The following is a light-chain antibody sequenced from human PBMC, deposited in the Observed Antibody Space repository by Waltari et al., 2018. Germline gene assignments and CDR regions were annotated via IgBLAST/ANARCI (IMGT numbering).Light chain of an antibody. V-gene: IGKV1-33*01. CDR1: HDISTN. Sequence: DIQMTQSPSSLSASVGDRVTISCQATHDISTNLNWYQQKPGTAPKLLIYDASRLEKGVPSRFSGSGSGTEFTFTINNLQPEDIATYHCQQYAYVPWTFGQGAKVEI. CDR2: DAS. J-gene: IGKJ1*01. CDR3: QQYAYVPWT.